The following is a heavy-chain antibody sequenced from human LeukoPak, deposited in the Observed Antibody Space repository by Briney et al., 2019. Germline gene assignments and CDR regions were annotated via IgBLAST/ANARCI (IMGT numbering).Heavy chain of an antibody. V-gene: IGHV3-23*01. CDR1: GFTFSSSA. Sequence: PGGSLRLSCAASGFTFSSSAMSWVRQAPGKGLEWVSAISNNGGYTYYADSVQGRFTISRDNSKNTLYLQMNSLRAEDTAVYYCAKDGDYGDDDYWGQGTLVTVSS. CDR3: AKDGDYGDDDY. D-gene: IGHD4-17*01. J-gene: IGHJ4*02. CDR2: ISNNGGYT.